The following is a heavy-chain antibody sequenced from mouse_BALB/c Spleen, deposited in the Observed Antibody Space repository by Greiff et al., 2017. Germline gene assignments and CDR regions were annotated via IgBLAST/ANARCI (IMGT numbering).Heavy chain of an antibody. Sequence: EVHLVESGPGLVKPSQSLSLTCTVTGYSITSDYAWNWIRQFPGNKLEWMGYISYSGSTSYNPSLKSRISITRDTSKNQFFLQLNSVTTEDTATYYCARFLDYWGQGTSVTVSS. CDR2: ISYSGST. CDR1: GYSITSDYA. CDR3: ARFLDY. J-gene: IGHJ4*01. V-gene: IGHV3-2*02.